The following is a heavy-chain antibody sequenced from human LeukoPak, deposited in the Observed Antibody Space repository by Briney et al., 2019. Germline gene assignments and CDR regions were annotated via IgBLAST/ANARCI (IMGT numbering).Heavy chain of an antibody. CDR3: ARKRIVVVRGLAWFDP. D-gene: IGHD2-2*01. J-gene: IGHJ5*02. CDR1: GGSISNYY. V-gene: IGHV4-59*12. CDR2: FFYGANT. Sequence: SETLSLTCTVSGGSISNYYWSWIRQPPGKGLEWIGYFFYGANTNYNPSLKGRVTISVDTSKNQFSLKLSSVTAADTAVYYCARKRIVVVRGLAWFDPWGQGTLVTVSS.